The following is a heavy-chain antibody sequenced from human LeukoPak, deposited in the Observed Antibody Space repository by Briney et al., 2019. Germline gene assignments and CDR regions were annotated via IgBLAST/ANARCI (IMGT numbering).Heavy chain of an antibody. J-gene: IGHJ5*02. Sequence: GGSLRLSCAASGFTFSSYSMNWVRQAPGKGLEWVSSISSSSSYIYYADSVKGRFTISRDNAKNSLYLQMNSLRAEDTAVYYCARSYSSGWEGSWFDPWGQGTLDTVSS. CDR3: ARSYSSGWEGSWFDP. CDR2: ISSSSSYI. D-gene: IGHD6-19*01. CDR1: GFTFSSYS. V-gene: IGHV3-21*01.